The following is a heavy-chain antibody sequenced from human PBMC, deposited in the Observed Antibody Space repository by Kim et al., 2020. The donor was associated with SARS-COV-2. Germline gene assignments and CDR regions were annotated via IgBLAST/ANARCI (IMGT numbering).Heavy chain of an antibody. D-gene: IGHD6-13*01. V-gene: IGHV4-59*13. Sequence: SETLSLTCTVSGGSISSYYWSWIRQPPGKGLEWIGYIYYSGSTNYNPSLKSRVTISVDTSKNQFSLKLSSVTAADTAVYYCARGRIAAAGIGSRQGFDPWGQGTLVTVSS. J-gene: IGHJ5*02. CDR3: ARGRIAAAGIGSRQGFDP. CDR1: GGSISSYY. CDR2: IYYSGST.